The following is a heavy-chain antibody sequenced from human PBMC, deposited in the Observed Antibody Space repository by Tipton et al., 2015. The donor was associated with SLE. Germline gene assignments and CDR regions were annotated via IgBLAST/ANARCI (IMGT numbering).Heavy chain of an antibody. CDR1: GGSLSDYY. CDR2: IFYTGST. Sequence: TLSLTCAVYGGSLSDYYWNWIRQSPGKGLEWIGNIFYTGSTSYNPSLKSRVTISVDTSKNQFSLKLSSVTAADTAVYYCARAILTGYYFFDYWGQGTLVTASS. V-gene: IGHV4-59*01. J-gene: IGHJ4*02. CDR3: ARAILTGYYFFDY. D-gene: IGHD3-9*01.